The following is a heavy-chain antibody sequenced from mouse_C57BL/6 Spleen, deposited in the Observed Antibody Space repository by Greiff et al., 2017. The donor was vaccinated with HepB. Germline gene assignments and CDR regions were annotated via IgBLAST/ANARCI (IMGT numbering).Heavy chain of an antibody. CDR2: INPSSGYT. CDR3: ARSDWYYGSGHAMDY. J-gene: IGHJ4*01. Sequence: VQLQQSGAELAKPGASVKLSCKASGYTFTSYWMHWVKQRPGQGLEWIGYINPSSGYTKYNQKFKDKATLTAAKSSSTAYMQLSSRTYEDSAVYYCARSDWYYGSGHAMDYWGQGTSVTVSS. CDR1: GYTFTSYW. D-gene: IGHD1-1*01. V-gene: IGHV1-7*01.